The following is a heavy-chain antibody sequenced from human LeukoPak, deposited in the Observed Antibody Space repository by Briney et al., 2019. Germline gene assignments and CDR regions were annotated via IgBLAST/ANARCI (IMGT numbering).Heavy chain of an antibody. D-gene: IGHD6-6*01. J-gene: IGHJ4*02. CDR2: ISSSSSTI. V-gene: IGHV3-48*01. Sequence: GGSLRLSCAASGFTFSSYSMNRVRQAPGKGLEWVSYISSSSSTIYYADSVKGRFTISRDNSKNTLYLQMNSLRAEDTAVYYCAYSSSSYFDYWGQGTLVTVSS. CDR1: GFTFSSYS. CDR3: AYSSSSYFDY.